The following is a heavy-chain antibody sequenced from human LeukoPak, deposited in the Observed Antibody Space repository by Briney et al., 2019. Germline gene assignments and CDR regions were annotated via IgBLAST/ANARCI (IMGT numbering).Heavy chain of an antibody. D-gene: IGHD5-12*01. CDR3: ARVLRSLVATDNYFDY. CDR2: IYTSGST. Sequence: SETLSLTCTVSGGSISSGSYDWGWIRQPGGKGLEWIGRIYTSGSTNYNPSLKSRVTISVDTSKNQFSLKLSSVTAADTAVYYCARVLRSLVATDNYFDYWGQGTLVTVSS. V-gene: IGHV4-61*02. CDR1: GGSISSGSYD. J-gene: IGHJ4*02.